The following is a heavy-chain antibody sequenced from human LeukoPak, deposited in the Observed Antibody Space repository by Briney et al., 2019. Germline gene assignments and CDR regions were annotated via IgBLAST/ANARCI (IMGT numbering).Heavy chain of an antibody. D-gene: IGHD3-10*01. CDR2: IWYDGSNK. V-gene: IGHV3-33*06. Sequence: GGSLRLSCAASGFTFGSYAMYWVRQAPGKGLEWVAVIWYDGSNKYYADSVKGRFTISRDNSKNTLYLQMNSLRAEDTAVYYCAKDRTRSRDYFDNWGQGTLVTVSS. CDR3: AKDRTRSRDYFDN. CDR1: GFTFGSYA. J-gene: IGHJ4*02.